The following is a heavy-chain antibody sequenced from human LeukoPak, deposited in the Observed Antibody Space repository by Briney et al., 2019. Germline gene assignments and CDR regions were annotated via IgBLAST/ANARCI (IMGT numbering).Heavy chain of an antibody. CDR1: GGTFSSYA. CDR3: ARDQGFGPTNYYYYGMDV. CDR2: IIPIFGIA. D-gene: IGHD3-10*01. V-gene: IGHV1-69*04. Sequence: SVKVSCKASGGTFSSYAISWVRQAPGQGLEWMGRIIPIFGIANYAQKFQGRVTITADKSTSTAYMELSSLRSEDTAVYYCARDQGFGPTNYYYYGMDVWAKGPRSPSP. J-gene: IGHJ6*02.